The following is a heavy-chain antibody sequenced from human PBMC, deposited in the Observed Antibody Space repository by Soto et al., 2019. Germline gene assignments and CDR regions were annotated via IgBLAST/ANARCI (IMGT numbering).Heavy chain of an antibody. J-gene: IGHJ6*03. Sequence: PGGSLRLSCAASGFTVSSKYMTWVRQAPGKGLEWVSLIQSGGTTYYADSVKGRFTISRDTSENTLHLQMDSLRVEDTAVYYCARDDVLCDGGRCYGIPLDVWGKGTT. CDR2: IQSGGTT. V-gene: IGHV3-66*01. CDR1: GFTVSSKY. D-gene: IGHD2-15*01. CDR3: ARDDVLCDGGRCYGIPLDV.